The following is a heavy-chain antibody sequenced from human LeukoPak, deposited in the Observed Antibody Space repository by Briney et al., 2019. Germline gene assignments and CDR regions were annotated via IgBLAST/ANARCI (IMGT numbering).Heavy chain of an antibody. CDR2: VSYSGST. Sequence: PSETLSLTCTVSGGSISSNYWNWIRQPPGKGLEWIAYVSYSGSTNYNPSLKSRVTTSQDTSKNQFSLKLSSVTAADTAVYYCARARWYGSGSSRLDYWGQGTLVTVSS. V-gene: IGHV4-59*12. D-gene: IGHD3-10*01. CDR1: GGSISSNY. CDR3: ARARWYGSGSSRLDY. J-gene: IGHJ4*02.